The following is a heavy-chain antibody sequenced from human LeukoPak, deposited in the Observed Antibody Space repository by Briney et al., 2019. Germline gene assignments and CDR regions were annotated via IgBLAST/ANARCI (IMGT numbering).Heavy chain of an antibody. CDR3: ARRSSAYTNARVGGKAFDI. J-gene: IGHJ3*02. CDR1: GGSISSYY. V-gene: IGHV4-59*08. D-gene: IGHD3-16*01. Sequence: PSETLSLTCTVSGGSISSYYWSWIRQPPGKGLEWIGYIYYSGSTNYNPSLKSRVTISVDTSKNQFSLKLSSVTAADTAVYYCARRSSAYTNARVGGKAFDIWGQGTMVTVSS. CDR2: IYYSGST.